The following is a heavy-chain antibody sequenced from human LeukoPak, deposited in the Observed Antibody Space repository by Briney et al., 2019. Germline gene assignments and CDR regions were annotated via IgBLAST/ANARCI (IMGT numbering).Heavy chain of an antibody. V-gene: IGHV3-21*01. CDR3: ARDEFYESVNFDL. Sequence: PGGSLRLSCADSGFTFSSFTMNWVRQAPGKGLEWVSSVSGASNYIYYADSVRGRFTVSRDNAKNSLYLQMNSLRAEDTALYYCARDEFYESVNFDLWGQGTLVTVSS. J-gene: IGHJ4*02. CDR2: VSGASNYI. D-gene: IGHD2/OR15-2a*01. CDR1: GFTFSSFT.